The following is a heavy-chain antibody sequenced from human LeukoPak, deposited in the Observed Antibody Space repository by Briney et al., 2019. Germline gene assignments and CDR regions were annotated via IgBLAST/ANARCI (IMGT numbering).Heavy chain of an antibody. D-gene: IGHD1-26*01. CDR3: AKAGSGSYYNYYYYGMDV. V-gene: IGHV3-30*18. CDR1: GFTFSSYG. CDR2: ISYDGSNK. J-gene: IGHJ6*02. Sequence: GGSLRLSCAASGFTFSSYGMHWVRQAPGKGLEWVAVISYDGSNKYYADSVKGRFTISRDNSKNTLYLQMNSLRAEDTAVYYCAKAGSGSYYNYYYYGMDVWGQGTTVTVSS.